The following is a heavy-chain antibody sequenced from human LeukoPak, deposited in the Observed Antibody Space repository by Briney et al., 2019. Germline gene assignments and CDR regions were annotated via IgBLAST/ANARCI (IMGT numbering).Heavy chain of an antibody. CDR2: ISSSGSTI. CDR1: GFTFNNYE. V-gene: IGHV3-48*03. J-gene: IGHJ4*02. CDR3: ARHSFGDYEFWFVY. D-gene: IGHD4-17*01. Sequence: GGSLRLSCAASGFTFNNYEMNWVRQAPGKGLEWVSYISSSGSTIYYADSVKGRFTISRDNAKNSLYLQMNSLRAEDTAVYYCARHSFGDYEFWFVYWGQGTLVTVSS.